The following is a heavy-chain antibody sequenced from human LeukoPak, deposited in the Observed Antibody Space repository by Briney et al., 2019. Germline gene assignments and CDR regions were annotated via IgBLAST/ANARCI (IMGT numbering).Heavy chain of an antibody. CDR2: ICSSSSYI. J-gene: IGHJ4*02. CDR1: GCSFSSYS. Sequence: GGSLRLSCAASGCSFSSYSMNWVRQAPGKGLEWVSSICSSSSYIYYADSVKGRFTISRDNAKNSLDLQMNSLRAEDTAVYYCAREKQYYYDGSAYPNCYDYWCQGTLVTVSS. CDR3: AREKQYYYDGSAYPNCYDY. V-gene: IGHV3-21*01. D-gene: IGHD3-22*01.